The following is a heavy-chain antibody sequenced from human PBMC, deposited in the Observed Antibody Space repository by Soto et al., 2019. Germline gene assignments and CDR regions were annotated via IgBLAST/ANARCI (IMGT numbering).Heavy chain of an antibody. J-gene: IGHJ4*02. D-gene: IGHD3-3*01. V-gene: IGHV4-31*03. CDR2: IYYSGST. CDR3: ARTFRDFWSGYYTAGHSEFDY. Sequence: SETLSLTFTVSGGSISSGGYYWSWIRQHPGKGLEWIGYIYYSGSTYYNPSLKSRVTISVDTSKNQFSLKLSSVTAADTAVYYCARTFRDFWSGYYTAGHSEFDYWGQGTLVTVSS. CDR1: GGSISSGGYY.